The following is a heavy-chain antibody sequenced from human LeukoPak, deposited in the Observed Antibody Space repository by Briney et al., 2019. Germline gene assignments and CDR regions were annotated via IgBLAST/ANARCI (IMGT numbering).Heavy chain of an antibody. V-gene: IGHV3-21*01. CDR1: GFTFTTYS. J-gene: IGHJ4*02. Sequence: GGSLRLSCEASGFTFTTYSMTWVRQAPGKGLEWVSSISSSSSYIYYADSVKGRFTISRDNAKNSLYLQMNSLRAEDTAVYYCATQDSSGSNDYWGQGTLVTVSS. CDR3: ATQDSSGSNDY. D-gene: IGHD6-19*01. CDR2: ISSSSSYI.